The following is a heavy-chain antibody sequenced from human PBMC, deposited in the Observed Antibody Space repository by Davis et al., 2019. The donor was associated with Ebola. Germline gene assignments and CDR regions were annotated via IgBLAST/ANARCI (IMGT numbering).Heavy chain of an antibody. Sequence: PGGSLRLSCAASGFTFSSYGMHWVRQAPGKGLEWVAVIWYDGSNKYYADSVKGRFTISRDNSKNTLYLQMNSLRAEDTAVYYCARDGWSYYGMDVWGQGTTVTVSS. J-gene: IGHJ6*02. V-gene: IGHV3-33*01. CDR1: GFTFSSYG. CDR3: ARDGWSYYGMDV. D-gene: IGHD3-10*01. CDR2: IWYDGSNK.